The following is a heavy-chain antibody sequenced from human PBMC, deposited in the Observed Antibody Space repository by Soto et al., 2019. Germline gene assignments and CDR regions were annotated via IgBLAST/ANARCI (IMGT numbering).Heavy chain of an antibody. CDR3: ARAPSGCSGGSCYHFDY. D-gene: IGHD2-15*01. J-gene: IGHJ4*02. CDR1: GGTFSSYA. CDR2: IIPIFGTA. V-gene: IGHV1-69*06. Sequence: VASVKVSCKASGGTFSSYAISWVRQAPGQGLEWMGGIIPIFGTANYAQKFQGRVTITADKSTSTAYMELSSLRSEDTAVYYCARAPSGCSGGSCYHFDYWGQGTLVTVSS.